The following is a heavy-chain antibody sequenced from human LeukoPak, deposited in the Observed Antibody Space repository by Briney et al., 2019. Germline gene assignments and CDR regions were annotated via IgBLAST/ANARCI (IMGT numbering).Heavy chain of an antibody. CDR2: IYPGDSDT. D-gene: IGHD5-18*01. CDR1: GYSFTSYW. V-gene: IGHV5-51*01. Sequence: GESLKISCKGSGYSFTSYWIGWVRQMPGKGLEWMGIIYPGDSDTRYSPSFQGQVTISADKSISTAYLQWSSLKASDTAMYYCARRGGSLNRGYSYPNAFDIWGQGTMVTVSS. CDR3: ARRGGSLNRGYSYPNAFDI. J-gene: IGHJ3*02.